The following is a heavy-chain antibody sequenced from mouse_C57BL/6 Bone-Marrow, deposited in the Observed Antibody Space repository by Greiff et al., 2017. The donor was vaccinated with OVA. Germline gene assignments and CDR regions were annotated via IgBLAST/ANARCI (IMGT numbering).Heavy chain of an antibody. J-gene: IGHJ4*01. V-gene: IGHV5-17*01. CDR2: ISSGSSTI. CDR1: GFTFSDYG. Sequence: EVKLVESGGGLVKPGGSLKLSCAASGFTFSDYGMHWVRQAPEKGLEWVAYISSGSSTIYYADTVKGRFTISRDNAKNTLFLQMTSLRSEDTAMYYYASPCLNAMDYWGQGTSVTVSS. CDR3: ASPCLNAMDY.